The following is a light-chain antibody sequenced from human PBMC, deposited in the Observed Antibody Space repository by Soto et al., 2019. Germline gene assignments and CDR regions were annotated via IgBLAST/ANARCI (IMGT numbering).Light chain of an antibody. CDR3: AAWDDSLSGRV. J-gene: IGLJ3*02. CDR2: RNN. CDR1: SSNIGSNY. V-gene: IGLV1-47*01. Sequence: QSALTQPPSASGTPGQRVTISCSGSSSNIGSNYVYWYQQLPGTAPKLLIYRNNQRPSGVPDRFSGSKSGTSASLAISGLRSEGEADYYCAAWDDSLSGRVFGGGTQLTVL.